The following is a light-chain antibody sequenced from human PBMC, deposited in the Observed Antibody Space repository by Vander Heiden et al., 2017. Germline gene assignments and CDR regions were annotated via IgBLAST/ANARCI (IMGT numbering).Light chain of an antibody. CDR1: SSNIGSAY. V-gene: IGLV1-51*02. Sequence: QPVLTQPPSVSAPPGQKVTISCTGRSSNIGSAYVPWYQQNPGTAPKLIIYENDKRHTGMPDRFSGAKSGTSATLDITGLQTGDEADYYCGAWDSSLNNWLFGGGTKLTVL. J-gene: IGLJ3*02. CDR2: END. CDR3: GAWDSSLNNWL.